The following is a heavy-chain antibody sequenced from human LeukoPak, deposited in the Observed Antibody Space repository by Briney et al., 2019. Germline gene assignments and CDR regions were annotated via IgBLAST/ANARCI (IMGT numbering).Heavy chain of an antibody. Sequence: SETLSLTCTVSGVSISSYYWTWIRQPPGKGLEWVGYIYNSGSANYNPSLKSRVTISEDTSKNQFSLRLNSVTAADTAVYYCARGGWYFHYWGQGTLVTVSS. CDR2: IYNSGSA. CDR1: GVSISSYY. V-gene: IGHV4-59*01. D-gene: IGHD6-19*01. J-gene: IGHJ4*02. CDR3: ARGGWYFHY.